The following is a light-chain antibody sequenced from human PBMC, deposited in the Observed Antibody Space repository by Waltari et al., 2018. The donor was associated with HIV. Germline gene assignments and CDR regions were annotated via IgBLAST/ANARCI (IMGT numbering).Light chain of an antibody. J-gene: IGKJ1*01. CDR3: HQYASFSGT. CDR1: QYVGAF. Sequence: DIRLTQSPSTLSASAGDRVAITCRAGQYVGAFLAWYQQKPGKPPKLLIFQASTLEGGVPSRFSGSVSGSDFTLTINGLQSDDFATYYCHQYASFSGTFGQGTKVEL. CDR2: QAS. V-gene: IGKV1-5*03.